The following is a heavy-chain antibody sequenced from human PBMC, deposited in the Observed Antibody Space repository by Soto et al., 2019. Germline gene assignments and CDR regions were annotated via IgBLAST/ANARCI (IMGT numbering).Heavy chain of an antibody. CDR1: GGSVISGDYY. J-gene: IGHJ5*02. V-gene: IGHV4-61*08. CDR2: IYYSGNT. D-gene: IGHD5-18*01. CDR3: ARIPVDTSMIYWLDP. Sequence: PSETLSLTCTVSGGSVISGDYYWIWIRQPPGKGLEWIGYIYYSGNTNYNPSLKSRVIISVDTSKNLFSLKLTSVTAADTAVYYCARIPVDTSMIYWLDPWGQGTLVTVS.